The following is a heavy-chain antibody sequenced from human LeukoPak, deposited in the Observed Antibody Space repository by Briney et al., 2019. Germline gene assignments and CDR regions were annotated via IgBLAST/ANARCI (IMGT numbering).Heavy chain of an antibody. CDR3: ARVVLRYFDRPPEETDY. CDR2: ISAYNGNT. Sequence: ASVKVSCKASGYTFTSYGISWVRQAPGQGLEWMGWISAYNGNTNYAQKLQGRVTMTTDTPTSTAYMELRSLRSDDTAVYYCARVVLRYFDRPPEETDYWGQGTLVTVSS. D-gene: IGHD3-9*01. CDR1: GYTFTSYG. V-gene: IGHV1-18*01. J-gene: IGHJ4*02.